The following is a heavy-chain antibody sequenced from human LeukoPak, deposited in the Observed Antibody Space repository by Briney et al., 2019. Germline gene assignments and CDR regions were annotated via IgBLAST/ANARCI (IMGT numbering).Heavy chain of an antibody. CDR1: GVSIGSGNW. CDR2: IYHSGST. Sequence: TSETLSLTCAVSGVSIGSGNWWSWVRQPPGKGLEWIGEIYHSGSTNYNSSLKSQVTISVDKSKNQFSLKLSSVTAADTAMYYCARGGTTVAGTFWFDPWGQGTLVTVSS. V-gene: IGHV4-4*02. CDR3: ARGGTTVAGTFWFDP. D-gene: IGHD6-19*01. J-gene: IGHJ5*02.